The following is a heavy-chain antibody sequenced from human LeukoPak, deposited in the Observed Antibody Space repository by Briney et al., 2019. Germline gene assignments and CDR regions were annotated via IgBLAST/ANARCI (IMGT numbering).Heavy chain of an antibody. D-gene: IGHD3-22*01. CDR2: IIPIFGTA. CDR3: ARDPSPREGDSSGFDY. Sequence: ASVKVSCKASGGTFSSYAISWVRQAPGQGLEWMGGIIPIFGTANYAQKFQGRVTITADESTSTAYMELSSLRSEDTAVYYCARDPSPREGDSSGFDYWGQGTLVTVSS. J-gene: IGHJ4*02. V-gene: IGHV1-69*13. CDR1: GGTFSSYA.